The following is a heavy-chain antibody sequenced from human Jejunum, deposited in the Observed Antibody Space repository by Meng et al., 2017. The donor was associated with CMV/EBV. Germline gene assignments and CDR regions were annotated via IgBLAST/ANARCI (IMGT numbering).Heavy chain of an antibody. Sequence: ARGSYMTWVRQAPGEGLEWVSIISSGGSTVYADSVEGRFTISRDNSKNTVYLQMNSLRAEDTAVYFCARGGYVPIFGAVGYAMDVWGQGTTVTVSS. D-gene: IGHD3-3*01. CDR1: ARGSY. CDR2: ISSGGST. V-gene: IGHV3-53*01. J-gene: IGHJ6*02. CDR3: ARGGYVPIFGAVGYAMDV.